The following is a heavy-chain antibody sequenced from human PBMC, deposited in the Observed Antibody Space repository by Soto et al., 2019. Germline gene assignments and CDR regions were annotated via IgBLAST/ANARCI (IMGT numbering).Heavy chain of an antibody. D-gene: IGHD3-3*01. CDR1: GGTFSSYV. V-gene: IGHV1-69*06. J-gene: IGHJ6*02. CDR2: IIPMFGTA. Sequence: SVKVSCKASGGTFSSYVISWVRQAPGQGLEWMGGIIPMFGTANYAQKFQGRVTITADKSTSTAYMELSSLRSEDTAVYYCARDPHITIFKGGYYYYGMDVWGQGTTVTV. CDR3: ARDPHITIFKGGYYYYGMDV.